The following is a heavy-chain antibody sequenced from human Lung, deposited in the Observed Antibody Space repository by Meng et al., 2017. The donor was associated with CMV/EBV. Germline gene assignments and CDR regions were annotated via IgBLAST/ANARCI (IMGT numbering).Heavy chain of an antibody. Sequence: GESXKISCAASGFTFSSYSMNWVRQAPGRGLEWVSGVSSSGGTTSYADSVKGRFIISRDNSRNTVYLQMNSLRAEDTAIYYCAKPPAYYSSWGQGTLVTVSS. CDR3: AKPPAYYSS. V-gene: IGHV3-23*01. CDR2: VSSSGGTT. D-gene: IGHD3-16*01. J-gene: IGHJ5*02. CDR1: GFTFSSYS.